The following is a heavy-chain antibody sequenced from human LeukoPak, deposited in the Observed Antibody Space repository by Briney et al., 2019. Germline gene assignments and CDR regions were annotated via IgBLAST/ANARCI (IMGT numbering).Heavy chain of an antibody. V-gene: IGHV3-30*02. CDR3: VRYISSWAQTLLDY. CDR2: IRSDESTK. Sequence: PGGSLRLSCAASGFTFSSYGMHWVRQAPGKGLEWVAFIRSDESTKYYADSVKGRFTISRDTSKNTLYLEMNSLRPEDTALYYCVRYISSWAQTLLDYWGRGTLVTVSS. D-gene: IGHD6-13*01. J-gene: IGHJ4*02. CDR1: GFTFSSYG.